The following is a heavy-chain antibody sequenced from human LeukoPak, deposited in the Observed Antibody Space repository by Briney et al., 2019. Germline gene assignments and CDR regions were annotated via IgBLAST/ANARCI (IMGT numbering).Heavy chain of an antibody. CDR2: IYTSGST. Sequence: PSETLSLTCTVSGGSISSYYWSWIRQPAGKGLEWIGRIYTSGSTNYNPSLKSRVTMPVDTSKNQFSLKLSSVTAADTAVYYCARAAAAGLYYYYYMDVWGKGTTVTVSS. CDR1: GGSISSYY. D-gene: IGHD6-13*01. V-gene: IGHV4-4*07. J-gene: IGHJ6*03. CDR3: ARAAAAGLYYYYYMDV.